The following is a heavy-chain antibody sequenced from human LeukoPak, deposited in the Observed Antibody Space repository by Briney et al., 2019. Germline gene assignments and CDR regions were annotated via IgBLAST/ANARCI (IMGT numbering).Heavy chain of an antibody. V-gene: IGHV3-11*04. CDR3: ARGYGYCSSTSCYHPFDY. D-gene: IGHD2-2*03. J-gene: IGHJ4*02. CDR2: ISSSGSTI. CDR1: GFTFSDYY. Sequence: KSGGSLRLSCAASGFTFSDYYMSWIRQAPGKGLEWVSYISSSGSTIYYADSVKGRFTISRDNAKNSLYLQMNSLRAEDTAVYYCARGYGYCSSTSCYHPFDYWGQGTLVTVSS.